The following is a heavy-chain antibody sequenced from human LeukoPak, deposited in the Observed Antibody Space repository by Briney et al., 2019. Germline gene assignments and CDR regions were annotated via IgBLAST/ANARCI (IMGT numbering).Heavy chain of an antibody. D-gene: IGHD3-22*01. CDR3: ARHRDYYDT. CDR2: IYSSGSA. Sequence: SETLSLTCTVSGASINNNFWTWIRQPPGKGLEWIGYIYSSGSANYNPSLKSRVIISGDTSKNQISLNLTSVTAADAAVYFCARHRDYYDTWGHGTLVTVSS. J-gene: IGHJ4*01. V-gene: IGHV4-59*08. CDR1: GASINNNF.